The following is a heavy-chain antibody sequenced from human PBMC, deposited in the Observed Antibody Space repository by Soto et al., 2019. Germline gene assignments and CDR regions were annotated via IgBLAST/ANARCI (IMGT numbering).Heavy chain of an antibody. V-gene: IGHV3-23*01. Sequence: PGGSLILSCAASGFTFSSYAMSWVRQAPGKGMEWVSAISGSGGSTYYADSVKGRFTISRDNSKNTLYLQMNSLRAEDTAVYYCAKGFEITYIYYFVYWGQGTLVTVSS. CDR2: ISGSGGST. CDR1: GFTFSSYA. CDR3: AKGFEITYIYYFVY. D-gene: IGHD3-10*01. J-gene: IGHJ4*02.